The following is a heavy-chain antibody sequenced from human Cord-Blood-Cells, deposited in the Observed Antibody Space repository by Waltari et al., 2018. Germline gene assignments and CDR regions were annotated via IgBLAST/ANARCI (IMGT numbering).Heavy chain of an antibody. V-gene: IGHV4-4*07. CDR2: IYTSGST. Sequence: IRQPAGKGLEWIGRIYTSGSTNYNPSLKSRVTMSVDTSKNQFSLKLSSVTAADTAVYYCARDHCSSTSCYDHDAFDIWGQGTMVTVSS. D-gene: IGHD2-2*01. CDR3: ARDHCSSTSCYDHDAFDI. J-gene: IGHJ3*02.